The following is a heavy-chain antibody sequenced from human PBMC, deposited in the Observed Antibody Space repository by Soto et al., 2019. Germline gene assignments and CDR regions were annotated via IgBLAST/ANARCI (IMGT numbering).Heavy chain of an antibody. D-gene: IGHD6-13*01. CDR1: GYIFSTYW. J-gene: IGHJ4*02. Sequence: GESLKISCKGSGYIFSTYWIAWVRQMPGKGLEWMGIIYPDDSETRYSPSFQGQVTISVDKSTSTAYLQWSSLKASDSAMYYCARQPGAAAGSDYWGLGTLVTVLL. CDR2: IYPDDSET. V-gene: IGHV5-51*01. CDR3: ARQPGAAAGSDY.